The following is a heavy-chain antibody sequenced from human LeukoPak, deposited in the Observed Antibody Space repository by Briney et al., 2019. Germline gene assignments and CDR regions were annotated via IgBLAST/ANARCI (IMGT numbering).Heavy chain of an antibody. CDR3: TRKTPGRAPFDY. Sequence: GGSLRLSCLASGFTFSIYAMDWVRQAPGQGLKWVSAVGTGADTYYADSVRGRFTISRDNSKNTLYLQMDSLRAEDTAIYYCTRKTPGRAPFDYWGQGTLVTVSS. D-gene: IGHD2-15*01. V-gene: IGHV3-23*01. CDR1: GFTFSIYA. CDR2: VGTGADT. J-gene: IGHJ4*02.